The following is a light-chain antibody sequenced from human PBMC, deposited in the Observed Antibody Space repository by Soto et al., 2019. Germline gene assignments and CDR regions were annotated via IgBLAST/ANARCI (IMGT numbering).Light chain of an antibody. V-gene: IGKV1-5*03. CDR2: KAS. CDR1: QSISRY. J-gene: IGKJ1*01. Sequence: IQLPQSPASLSVSVRGRVTITCGASQSISRYLNWYQQKPGKAPKLLIYKASTLKSGVPSRFSGSGSGTEFTLTISSLQPDDFATYYCQHYNGYSDAVGQGTKVDI. CDR3: QHYNGYSDA.